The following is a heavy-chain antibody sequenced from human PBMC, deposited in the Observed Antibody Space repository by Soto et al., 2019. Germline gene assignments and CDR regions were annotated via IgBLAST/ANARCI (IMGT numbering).Heavy chain of an antibody. V-gene: IGHV5-10-1*01. J-gene: IGHJ5*02. CDR2: IDPSDSYT. Sequence: PGESLKISCKGSGYSFISYWITWVRQMPGKGLQWMGNIDPSDSYTKYSPSFQGHVTISVDKSISTAYLQWSSLKASDTAIYYCARISAAGVLNWFDPWGQGTLVTVSS. D-gene: IGHD6-13*01. CDR1: GYSFISYW. CDR3: ARISAAGVLNWFDP.